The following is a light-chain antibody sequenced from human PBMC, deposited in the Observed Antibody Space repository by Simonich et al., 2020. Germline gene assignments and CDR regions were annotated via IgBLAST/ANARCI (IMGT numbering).Light chain of an antibody. V-gene: IGKV3-15*01. CDR2: GAS. Sequence: EIVMTQSPATLSVSPGERATLSCRASPSVSSNLAWYQKKPGQAPRLLIYGASTRATGIPARFSGSGSGKEFTLTISSMQSEDFAVYYCQQYNNWPGTFGQGTKVEIK. J-gene: IGKJ1*01. CDR1: PSVSSN. CDR3: QQYNNWPGT.